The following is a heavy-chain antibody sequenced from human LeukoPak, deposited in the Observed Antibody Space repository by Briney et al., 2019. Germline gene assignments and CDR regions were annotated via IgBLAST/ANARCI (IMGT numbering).Heavy chain of an antibody. D-gene: IGHD6-13*01. CDR1: GFTFGDYG. CDR3: ARGSWLIPTYYYYMDV. CDR2: IRTQVYGATT. Sequence: GGSLRLSCTGSGFTFGDYGVTWFRQAPGRGLEWLGFIRTQVYGATTEHAASVRGRFTISRDDSRSIAYLQMSILKTEDTGVYYCARGSWLIPTYYYYMDVWGKGTTVTVSS. V-gene: IGHV3-49*03. J-gene: IGHJ6*03.